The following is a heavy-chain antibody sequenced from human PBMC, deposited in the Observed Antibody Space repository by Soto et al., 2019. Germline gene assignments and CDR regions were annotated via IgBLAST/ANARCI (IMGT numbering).Heavy chain of an antibody. CDR1: GDTFTEYY. Sequence: QVQLMQSGAEVKKPGASVKVSCKASGDTFTEYYIHWVRQAPGQGLEWMGTVNPSGGHTTYAQHVLGRVTMTRDTANSTLYMELTSLTSEDTAVYYCARGGHVVVVTAALDYWGQGTLVTVSS. CDR2: VNPSGGHT. CDR3: ARGGHVVVVTAALDY. V-gene: IGHV1-46*01. J-gene: IGHJ4*02. D-gene: IGHD2-21*02.